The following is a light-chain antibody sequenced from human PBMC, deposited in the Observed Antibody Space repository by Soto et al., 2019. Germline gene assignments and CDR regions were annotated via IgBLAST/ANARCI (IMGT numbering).Light chain of an antibody. CDR3: QSYDSSLSALYV. V-gene: IGLV1-40*01. Sequence: QSVLTQPPSVSGAPGQRVTNSCTGSSSNIGAGYDVHWYQQLPGTAPKLLIYGNSNQPSGVPDRFSGSKSGTSASLAITGLQAEDEADYYCQSYDSSLSALYVFGTGTKVTVL. J-gene: IGLJ1*01. CDR1: SSNIGAGYD. CDR2: GNS.